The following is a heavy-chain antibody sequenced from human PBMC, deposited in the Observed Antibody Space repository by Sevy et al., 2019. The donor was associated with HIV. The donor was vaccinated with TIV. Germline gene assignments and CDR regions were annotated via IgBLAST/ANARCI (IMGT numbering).Heavy chain of an antibody. Sequence: SETLSLTCAVSGYSISSGYYWGWIRQPPGKGLEWIGSIFHSVSTYYNPSLKSQVTISVATYKNQFSLKLSSVTAADTAVYFCARTPSSCESRGRYYPWFDPWGQGTLVTVSS. CDR3: ARTPSSCESRGRYYPWFDP. CDR1: GYSISSGYY. CDR2: IFHSVST. V-gene: IGHV4-38-2*01. D-gene: IGHD3-22*01. J-gene: IGHJ5*02.